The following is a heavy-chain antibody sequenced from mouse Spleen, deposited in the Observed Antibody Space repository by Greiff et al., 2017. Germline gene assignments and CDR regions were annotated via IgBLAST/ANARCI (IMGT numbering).Heavy chain of an antibody. J-gene: IGHJ3*01. CDR1: GYTFTSYW. V-gene: IGHV1-53*01. CDR3: ARSSYYRSNRRDWFAY. CDR2: INPSNGGT. Sequence: QVQLQQPGTELVKPGASVKLSCKASGYTFTSYWMHWVKQRPGQGLEWIGNINPSNGGTNYNEKFKSKATLTVDKSSSTAYMQLSSLTSEDSAVYYCARSSYYRSNRRDWFAYWGQGTLVTVSA. D-gene: IGHD1-1*01.